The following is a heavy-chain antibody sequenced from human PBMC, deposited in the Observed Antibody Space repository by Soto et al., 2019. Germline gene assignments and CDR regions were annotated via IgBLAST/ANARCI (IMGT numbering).Heavy chain of an antibody. D-gene: IGHD3-22*01. Sequence: QVQLVQSGAEVKKPGASVKVSCKASGYTFTGYYMHWVRQAPGQGLEWMGWINPNSGGTNYAQKFQGRVTMTRDTSISTAYMELSRLRSDDTAVYYCAGYYYDSSGYYLFDYWGQGTLVTVSS. J-gene: IGHJ4*02. V-gene: IGHV1-2*02. CDR3: AGYYYDSSGYYLFDY. CDR1: GYTFTGYY. CDR2: INPNSGGT.